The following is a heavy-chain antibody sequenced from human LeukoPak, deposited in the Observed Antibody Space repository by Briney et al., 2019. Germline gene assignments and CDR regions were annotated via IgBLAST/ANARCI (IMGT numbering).Heavy chain of an antibody. Sequence: GGSLRLSCAASGFTFSSYAMSWVRQAPGKGLEWGSAISGSGGSTYYADSVKGRFTISRDNSKNTLYLQMNSLRAEDTAVYYCAKESEYYYGSGSYFFDYWGQGTLVTVSS. CDR2: ISGSGGST. V-gene: IGHV3-23*01. CDR3: AKESEYYYGSGSYFFDY. D-gene: IGHD3-10*01. CDR1: GFTFSSYA. J-gene: IGHJ4*02.